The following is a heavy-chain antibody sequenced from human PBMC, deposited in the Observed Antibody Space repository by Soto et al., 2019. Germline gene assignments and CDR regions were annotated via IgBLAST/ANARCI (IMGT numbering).Heavy chain of an antibody. J-gene: IGHJ4*02. Sequence: EVQLLESGGGLVQPGGSLRLSCAASGFRFSNFALSWVRQAPEKGPQWVSSILGGGGATFYADSVKGRFTISRDNSKNTLYLQMSSLRADDTAVHHCAKDHSISPEGVWGFDFWGRGTLVTVSS. CDR2: ILGGGGAT. CDR1: GFRFSNFA. D-gene: IGHD6-13*01. V-gene: IGHV3-23*01. CDR3: AKDHSISPEGVWGFDF.